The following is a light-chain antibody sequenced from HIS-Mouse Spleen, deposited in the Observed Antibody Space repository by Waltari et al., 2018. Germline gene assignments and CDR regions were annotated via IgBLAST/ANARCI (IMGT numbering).Light chain of an antibody. Sequence: QSALTQPASVSGSLGQSITISCTGTSSDVGSYNLVSWYQQHPGKAPKLMMYEGSKRPSWFSNRFSGSKSGNTASLTISGLQAEDEADYYCCSYAGSSTWVFGGGTKLTVL. CDR3: CSYAGSSTWV. CDR1: SSDVGSYNL. V-gene: IGLV2-23*01. J-gene: IGLJ3*02. CDR2: EGS.